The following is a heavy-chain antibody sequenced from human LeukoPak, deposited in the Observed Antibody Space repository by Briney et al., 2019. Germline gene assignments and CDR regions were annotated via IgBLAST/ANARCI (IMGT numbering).Heavy chain of an antibody. CDR1: GYTFTGYY. CDR3: ARDSCPLGSGSYYNGLCYYYMDV. Sequence: ASVKVSCKASGYTFTGYYMHWVRQAPGQGLEWMGWINPNSGGTNYAQKFQGRVTMTRDTSISTAYMELSRLRSDDTAVYYCARDSCPLGSGSYYNGLCYYYMDVWGKGTTVTISS. V-gene: IGHV1-2*02. J-gene: IGHJ6*03. CDR2: INPNSGGT. D-gene: IGHD3-10*01.